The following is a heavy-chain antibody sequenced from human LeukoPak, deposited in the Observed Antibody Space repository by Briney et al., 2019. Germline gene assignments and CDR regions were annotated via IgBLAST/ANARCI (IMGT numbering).Heavy chain of an antibody. CDR3: ARSRDGYNFVY. J-gene: IGHJ4*02. V-gene: IGHV3-21*01. D-gene: IGHD5-24*01. Sequence: GGFLRLSCAASEFTFSSYSMNWVRQAPGKGLEWVSSISSSSSCIYYADSVKGRFTISRDNAKNSLYLQMNSLRAEDTAVYYCARSRDGYNFVYWGQGTLVTVSS. CDR1: EFTFSSYS. CDR2: ISSSSSCI.